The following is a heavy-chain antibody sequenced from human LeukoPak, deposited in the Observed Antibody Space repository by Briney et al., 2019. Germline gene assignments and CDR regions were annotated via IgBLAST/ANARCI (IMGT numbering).Heavy chain of an antibody. D-gene: IGHD2-15*01. Sequence: SETLSLTCAVSGYSLSSGHYWGWIRPPPGKGLEWIGIIYLSGSTYYSPSLNSRVTISVDTSKNQLSLRRSSVTAADTAIYYCARISPGAFDIWGQGTMVTVSS. V-gene: IGHV4-38-2*01. CDR1: GYSLSSGHY. CDR2: IYLSGST. J-gene: IGHJ3*02. CDR3: ARISPGAFDI.